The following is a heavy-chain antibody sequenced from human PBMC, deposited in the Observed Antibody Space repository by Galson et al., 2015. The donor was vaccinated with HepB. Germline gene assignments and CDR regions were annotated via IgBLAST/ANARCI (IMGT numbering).Heavy chain of an antibody. CDR1: GITFGSYW. Sequence: SLRLSCAASGITFGSYWMQWVRQAPGKGLVWVSRINSDGSSTIYADSVKGRFTISRDNAKNTLYLQMNSLRAEDTAVYYCAIPLSVTTDYWGQGTLVTVSS. D-gene: IGHD4-17*01. J-gene: IGHJ4*02. V-gene: IGHV3-74*01. CDR3: AIPLSVTTDY. CDR2: INSDGSST.